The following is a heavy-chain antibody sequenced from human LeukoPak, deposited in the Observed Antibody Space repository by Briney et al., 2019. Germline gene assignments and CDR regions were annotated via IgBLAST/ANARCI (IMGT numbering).Heavy chain of an antibody. CDR1: GGSFSGYY. J-gene: IGHJ4*02. Sequence: PSETLSLTCAVYGGSFSGYYWSWIRQPPGKGLEWIGEINHSGSTNYNPSLKSRVTISVDTSKNQFSLKLSSVTAADTAVYYCARQRGWATYYYGSGSYYNGNPFDYWGQGTLVTVSS. CDR2: INHSGST. CDR3: ARQRGWATYYYGSGSYYNGNPFDY. D-gene: IGHD3-10*01. V-gene: IGHV4-34*01.